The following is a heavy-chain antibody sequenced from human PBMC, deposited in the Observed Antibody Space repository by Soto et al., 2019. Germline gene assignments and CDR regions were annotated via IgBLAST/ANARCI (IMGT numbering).Heavy chain of an antibody. CDR1: GFTFSTYA. D-gene: IGHD3-16*01. J-gene: IGHJ1*01. CDR3: AKNVYVSKVEFFQY. V-gene: IGHV3-23*01. CDR2: VSGSSVST. Sequence: EVQLLECGGGLVQPGGSLRLSCEASGFTFSTYAMSWVRQAPGKGLEWVAAVSGSSVSTYYADSVKGRFTISRDNSKNTLYLQMNSLRVEDTAVYYCAKNVYVSKVEFFQYWGQGTLVTVSS.